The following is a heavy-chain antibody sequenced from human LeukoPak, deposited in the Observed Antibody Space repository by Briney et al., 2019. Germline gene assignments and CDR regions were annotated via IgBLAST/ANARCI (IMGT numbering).Heavy chain of an antibody. V-gene: IGHV3-7*01. CDR1: GYTFSSDW. J-gene: IGHJ4*02. D-gene: IGHD2-21*01. CDR3: ARGLVEIGY. CDR2: IKQDGSEK. Sequence: PAGSLRLSCAASGYTFSSDWKSCGRQDPRERRLWGANIKQDGSEKYYVDSVKGRFTISRDNAKNSLSLQMNSLSAADTAVYYCARGLVEIGYWGQGTLVTVSS.